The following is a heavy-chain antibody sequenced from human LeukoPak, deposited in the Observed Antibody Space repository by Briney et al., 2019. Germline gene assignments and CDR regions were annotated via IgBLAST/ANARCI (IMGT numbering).Heavy chain of an antibody. V-gene: IGHV4-61*02. J-gene: IGHJ6*03. D-gene: IGHD1-26*01. Sequence: PSETLSLTCTVSGGSISSGSYYWSWIRQPAGKGLEWIGRIYTSGSTNYNPSLKSRVTILVDTSKNQFSLKLSSVTAADTAVYYCARAYSGSYYVGYYYYYMDVWGKGTTVTVSS. CDR2: IYTSGST. CDR1: GGSISSGSYY. CDR3: ARAYSGSYYVGYYYYYMDV.